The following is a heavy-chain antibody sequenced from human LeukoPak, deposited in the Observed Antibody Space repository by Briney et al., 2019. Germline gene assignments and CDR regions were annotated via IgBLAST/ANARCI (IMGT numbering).Heavy chain of an antibody. V-gene: IGHV4-34*01. J-gene: IGHJ3*02. Sequence: PSETLSLTCAVYGGSFSGYYWSWIRQAPRKGLEWMGEINHIGSTNYNPSLTRRVTISVDTSTNQFSLKLSPVTAAATAVYYCASPFKSWYSSGWYEGAFDIWGRGTMVTVSS. CDR3: ASPFKSWYSSGWYEGAFDI. D-gene: IGHD6-19*01. CDR2: INHIGST. CDR1: GGSFSGYY.